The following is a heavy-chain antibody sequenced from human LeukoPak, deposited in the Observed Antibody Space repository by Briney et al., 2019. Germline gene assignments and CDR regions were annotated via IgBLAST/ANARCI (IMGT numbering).Heavy chain of an antibody. D-gene: IGHD3-9*01. CDR1: GYTFTSYG. CDR2: ISAYNGNT. Sequence: ASVKVSCKASGYTFTSYGISWVRQAPGQGLEWMGWISAYNGNTNYAQKFQGRVTMTADESTSTAYMELSSLRSEDTAVYYCARNPQNYDILTGYYWNWFDPWGQGTLVTVSS. CDR3: ARNPQNYDILTGYYWNWFDP. J-gene: IGHJ5*02. V-gene: IGHV1-18*04.